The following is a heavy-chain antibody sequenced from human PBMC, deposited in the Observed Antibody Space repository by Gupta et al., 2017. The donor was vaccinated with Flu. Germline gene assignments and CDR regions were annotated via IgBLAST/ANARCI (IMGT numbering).Heavy chain of an antibody. Sequence: EVQLVESGGGLVQPGGSLRLSCAASGFTFSSDWMSWVRQAPGKGLEWVANIKQDGSEKYYVDSVKGRFTISRDNAKNSLYLQMNSLRAEDTAVYYCARDQTVVTPGWFDPWGQGTLVTVSS. CDR3: ARDQTVVTPGWFDP. CDR1: GFTFSSDW. D-gene: IGHD4-23*01. V-gene: IGHV3-7*04. J-gene: IGHJ5*02. CDR2: IKQDGSEK.